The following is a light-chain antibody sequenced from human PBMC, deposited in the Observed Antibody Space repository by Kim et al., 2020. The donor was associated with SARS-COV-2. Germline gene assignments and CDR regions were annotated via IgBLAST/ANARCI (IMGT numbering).Light chain of an antibody. Sequence: QSVLTQPPSVSAAPGQKVTISCSGSSSNIGNNYVSWYRQLPGTAPKLLIYDNNKRPSGIPDRFSGSKSGTSATLGITGLQTGDEADYYCGTWDSSLSGEGVFGGGTQLTVL. J-gene: IGLJ2*01. V-gene: IGLV1-51*01. CDR3: GTWDSSLSGEGV. CDR1: SSNIGNNY. CDR2: DNN.